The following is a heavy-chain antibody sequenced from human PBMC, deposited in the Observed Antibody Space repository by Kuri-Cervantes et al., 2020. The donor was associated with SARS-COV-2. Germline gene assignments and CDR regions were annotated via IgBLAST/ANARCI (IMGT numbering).Heavy chain of an antibody. J-gene: IGHJ4*02. D-gene: IGHD3-10*01. CDR1: GFTFSSYS. CDR3: AKDSVSYYYGSGSFILDY. Sequence: LSLTCAASGFTFSSYSMNWVRQAPGKGLEWVSSISSSSSYIYYADSVKGRFTTSRDNAKNSLYLQMNSLRAEDMALYYCAKDSVSYYYGSGSFILDYWGQGTLVTVSS. CDR2: ISSSSSYI. V-gene: IGHV3-21*04.